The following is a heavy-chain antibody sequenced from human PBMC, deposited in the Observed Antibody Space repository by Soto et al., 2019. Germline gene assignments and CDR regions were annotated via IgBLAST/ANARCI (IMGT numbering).Heavy chain of an antibody. CDR2: ISGGGDRT. D-gene: IGHD1-26*01. Sequence: EVQLLESGGGLVQPGGSLRLSCVGSGFTFINYAMNWVRQTPGKGLEWVSTISGGGDRTFDADTVKGRLTISRDNSKNTVNLQMNSLRADDTAVYYCERTVLGSTSRPDWWYFDLWGRGTLVTVSS. CDR1: GFTFINYA. J-gene: IGHJ2*01. V-gene: IGHV3-23*01. CDR3: ERTVLGSTSRPDWWYFDL.